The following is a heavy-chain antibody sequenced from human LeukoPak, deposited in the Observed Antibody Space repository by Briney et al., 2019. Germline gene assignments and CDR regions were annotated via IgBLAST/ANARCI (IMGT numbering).Heavy chain of an antibody. CDR2: INHSGST. Sequence: SETLSLTCAVYGGSFSGYYWSWIRRPPGKGLEWIGEINHSGSTNYNPSLKSRVTISVDTSKNQFSLKLSSVTAADTAVYYCARVTTVTNRFDPWGQGTLVTVSS. J-gene: IGHJ5*02. CDR1: GGSFSGYY. V-gene: IGHV4-34*01. D-gene: IGHD4-17*01. CDR3: ARVTTVTNRFDP.